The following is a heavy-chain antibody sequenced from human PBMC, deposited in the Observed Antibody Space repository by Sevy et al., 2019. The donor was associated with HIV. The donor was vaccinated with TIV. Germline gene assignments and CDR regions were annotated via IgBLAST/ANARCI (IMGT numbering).Heavy chain of an antibody. Sequence: GGSLTLSCAASGFTFSNYAMHWVRQAPGKGLECVALVSSDGSRINNADSVKGRFTISRDNSKNTLHLQMNSLRTEDTAVYYCAKDQLGSIDYWGQGTLVTVSS. V-gene: IGHV3-30-3*01. CDR2: VSSDGSRI. CDR3: AKDQLGSIDY. D-gene: IGHD7-27*01. J-gene: IGHJ4*02. CDR1: GFTFSNYA.